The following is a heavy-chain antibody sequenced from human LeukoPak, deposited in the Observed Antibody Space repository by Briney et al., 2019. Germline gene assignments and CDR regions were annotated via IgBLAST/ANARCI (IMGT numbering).Heavy chain of an antibody. V-gene: IGHV3-21*01. Sequence: GGSLRLSCAASGFTFSSYSMNWVRQAPGKELEWVSSISRSSSYIYYADSVKGRFTISRDNAKNSLYLQMNSLRAEDTAVYYCARVSPYDSSGYYPGVGFDPWGQGTLVTVSS. J-gene: IGHJ5*02. CDR1: GFTFSSYS. CDR2: ISRSSSYI. CDR3: ARVSPYDSSGYYPGVGFDP. D-gene: IGHD3-22*01.